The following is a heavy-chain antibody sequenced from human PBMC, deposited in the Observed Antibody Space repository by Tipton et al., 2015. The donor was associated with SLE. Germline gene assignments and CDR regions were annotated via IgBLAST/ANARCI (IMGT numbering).Heavy chain of an antibody. D-gene: IGHD6-25*01. CDR2: IYYSGST. J-gene: IGHJ3*02. CDR1: GGSISSHY. Sequence: TLSLTCTVSGGSISSHYWSWIRQPPGKGLEWIGYIYYSGSTNYNPSLKSRVTISVDTSKNQFSLKLNSVTAADTAVYYCTRDRGSNAFDIWGQGTMFTVSS. CDR3: TRDRGSNAFDI. V-gene: IGHV4-59*11.